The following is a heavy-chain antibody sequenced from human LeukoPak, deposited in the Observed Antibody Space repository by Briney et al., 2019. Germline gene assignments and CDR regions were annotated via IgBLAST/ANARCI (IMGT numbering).Heavy chain of an antibody. J-gene: IGHJ5*02. CDR1: GGSISTYY. CDR3: ARGAYGSGSLAWFDP. CDR2: IYSSGST. V-gene: IGHV4-4*07. D-gene: IGHD3-10*01. Sequence: SETLSLTCTVSGGSISTYYWSWIQQPAGKGLEWIGRIYSSGSTNYNPSLKSRVTMSLDTSKNQFSLKLSSVTAADTAVYYCARGAYGSGSLAWFDPWGQGTLVTVSS.